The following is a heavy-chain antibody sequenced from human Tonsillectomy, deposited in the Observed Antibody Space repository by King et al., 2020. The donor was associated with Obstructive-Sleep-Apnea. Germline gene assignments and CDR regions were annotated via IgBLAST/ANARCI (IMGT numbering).Heavy chain of an antibody. CDR1: GFTFSSYS. CDR2: IPYDGNKK. J-gene: IGHJ4*02. D-gene: IGHD3-22*01. V-gene: IGHV3-30-3*01. Sequence: VQLVESGGGVVQPGRSLRLSCAASGFTFSSYSMHWVRQAPGKGLEWVALIPYDGNKKYYADSVKGRFTISRDNSKSELFLQMNSLRAEDTAVYYFAYFDSSGYYSYFDYWGQGTLVTVSS. CDR3: AYFDSSGYYSYFDY.